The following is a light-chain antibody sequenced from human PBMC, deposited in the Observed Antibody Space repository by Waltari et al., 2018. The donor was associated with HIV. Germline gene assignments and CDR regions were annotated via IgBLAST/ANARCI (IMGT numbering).Light chain of an antibody. V-gene: IGLV1-44*01. CDR1: SSNIGTTA. Sequence: QSVLTQPPSASGTPGQRVTISCSGSSSNIGTTAENWYQQLPGTTPKLLIYKSNERSSGVPDRFSASKSGASASLAISGLQSEDEAVYYCAAWDDSLNEVFGGGTKLTVL. J-gene: IGLJ3*02. CDR2: KSN. CDR3: AAWDDSLNEV.